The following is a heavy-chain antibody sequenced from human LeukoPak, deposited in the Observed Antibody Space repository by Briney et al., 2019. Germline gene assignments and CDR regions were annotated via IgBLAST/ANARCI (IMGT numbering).Heavy chain of an antibody. V-gene: IGHV3-23*01. CDR2: ITGSGDTT. CDR3: AKWGGYDILTGYYVSDF. CDR1: GFIFRNYA. J-gene: IGHJ4*02. D-gene: IGHD3-9*01. Sequence: GGSLRFSGAASGFIFRNYAMSWVRQAPGKGLEWVSAITGSGDTTYYADSVKGRFTVSRDNSKNTLYVEMNTLRAEDTAVYYCAKWGGYDILTGYYVSDFWGQGTLVTVSS.